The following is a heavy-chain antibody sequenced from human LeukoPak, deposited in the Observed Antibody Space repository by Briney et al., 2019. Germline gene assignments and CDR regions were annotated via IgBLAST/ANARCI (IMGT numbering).Heavy chain of an antibody. Sequence: SETLSLTCSVSGGSFDSKYWSWIRQPPGKGLEWIGYIYTSGSTNFNPSLRSRVAMSIDTSKNQFSLKVYSVTAADTAVYYCPNYIRNVHYYMDVWGKGTTVIVSS. J-gene: IGHJ6*03. D-gene: IGHD1-1*01. CDR3: PNYIRNVHYYMDV. CDR2: IYTSGST. CDR1: GGSFDSKY. V-gene: IGHV4-4*09.